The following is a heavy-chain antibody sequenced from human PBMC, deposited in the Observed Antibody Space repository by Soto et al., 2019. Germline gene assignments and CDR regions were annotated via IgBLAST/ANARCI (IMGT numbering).Heavy chain of an antibody. Sequence: SETLSITCTVSGGSINSGDYSWSWIRQPPGKGLEWIGYIYHTGTTYYNMSLKGRVTISVDRSKNQFSLKLSSVTAADTAVYYCARGINYYDSSGDSWFDPWGQGTLVTVS. CDR2: IYHTGTT. CDR1: GGSINSGDYS. J-gene: IGHJ5*02. CDR3: ARGINYYDSSGDSWFDP. D-gene: IGHD3-22*01. V-gene: IGHV4-30-2*01.